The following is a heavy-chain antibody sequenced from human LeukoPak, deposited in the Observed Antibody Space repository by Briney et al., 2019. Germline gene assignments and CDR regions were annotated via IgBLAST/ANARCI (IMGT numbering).Heavy chain of an antibody. CDR1: GLTFSNYA. J-gene: IGHJ4*02. Sequence: GGSLRLSCIASGLTFSNYAMSWVRQAPGKGLEWVSAISGSGISAYYADSVKGRFSISRDNSKNTVYLQMSSLRAEDTAVYYCAKYRSGWASFDYWGQGTLVTVSS. V-gene: IGHV3-23*01. CDR3: AKYRSGWASFDY. CDR2: ISGSGISA. D-gene: IGHD6-19*01.